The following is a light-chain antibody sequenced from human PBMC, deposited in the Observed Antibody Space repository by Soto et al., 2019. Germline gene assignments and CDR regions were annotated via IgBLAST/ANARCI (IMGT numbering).Light chain of an antibody. CDR3: QKYNSAPHT. CDR2: AAS. J-gene: IGKJ2*01. Sequence: DIQMTQSPSSLSASVGDRVTITCRASQGISSYLAWYQQKPGKVPKLLIYAASTLQSGVPSRFSGSGSGTDFTLTISSLQPEDVATYYCQKYNSAPHTFGQGTKLEIK. CDR1: QGISSY. V-gene: IGKV1-27*01.